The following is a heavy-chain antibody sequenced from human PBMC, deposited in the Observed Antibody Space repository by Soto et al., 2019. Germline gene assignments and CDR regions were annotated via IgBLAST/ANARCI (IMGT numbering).Heavy chain of an antibody. CDR1: GLSFSSYV. CDR2: ISYDGSNK. D-gene: IGHD3-22*01. CDR3: ARDSRITMIVAVILGRAFDI. V-gene: IGHV3-30-3*01. Sequence: AFAACGLSFSSYVMHWVRKDPGKGLEWVAVISYDGSNKYYADSVKGRFTISRDNSKNTLYLQMNSLRAEDTAVYYCARDSRITMIVAVILGRAFDIWAQRTMLTVYS. J-gene: IGHJ3*02.